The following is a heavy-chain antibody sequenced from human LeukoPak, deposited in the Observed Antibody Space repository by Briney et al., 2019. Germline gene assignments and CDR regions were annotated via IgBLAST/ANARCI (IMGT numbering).Heavy chain of an antibody. CDR3: ARGVPAAMHSYYYGMDV. Sequence: ASVKVSCKGSGGTFSSYAISWVRHAPGQGLELMGMIIPILGIANYAQKFQGRVTITADKSTSTAYMELSSLRSEDTAVYYCARGVPAAMHSYYYGMDVWGQGTTVTVSS. CDR1: GGTFSSYA. V-gene: IGHV1-69*04. CDR2: IIPILGIA. J-gene: IGHJ6*02. D-gene: IGHD2-2*01.